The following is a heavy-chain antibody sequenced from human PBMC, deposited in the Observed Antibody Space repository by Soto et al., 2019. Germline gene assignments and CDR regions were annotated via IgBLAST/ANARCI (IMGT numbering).Heavy chain of an antibody. CDR1: GGSISSYY. CDR2: IYYSGST. V-gene: IGHV4-59*01. Sequence: SETLSLTCTVSGGSISSYYWSWIRQPPGKGLEWIGYIYYSGSTNYNPSLKSRVTISVDTSKNQFSLKLSSVTAADTAVYYCARDAYGSTVVYWGQGTLVTVSS. D-gene: IGHD3-10*01. CDR3: ARDAYGSTVVY. J-gene: IGHJ4*02.